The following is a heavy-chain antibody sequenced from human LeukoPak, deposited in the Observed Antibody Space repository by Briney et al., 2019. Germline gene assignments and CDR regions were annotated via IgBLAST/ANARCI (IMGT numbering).Heavy chain of an antibody. CDR1: GGSISSYY. D-gene: IGHD6-25*01. V-gene: IGHV4-59*01. Sequence: SETLSLTCTVSGGSISSYYWSWIRQPPGKGLEWIGYIYYSGSTNYNPSLKSRVTISVDTSKNQFSLKLSSVTAADTAVYYCARDKRLHPNDAFDIWGQGTMVTVSS. J-gene: IGHJ3*02. CDR2: IYYSGST. CDR3: ARDKRLHPNDAFDI.